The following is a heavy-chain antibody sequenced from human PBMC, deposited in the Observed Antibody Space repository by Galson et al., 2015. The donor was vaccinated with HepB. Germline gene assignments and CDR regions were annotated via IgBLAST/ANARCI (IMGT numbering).Heavy chain of an antibody. CDR1: GFTFSSYA. V-gene: IGHV3-23*01. Sequence: SLRLSCAASGFTFSSYAMSWVRQAPGKGLEWVSAISGSGGSTYYADSVKGRFTISRDNSKNTLYLQMNSLRAEDTAVYYCAKDSPSMVQGVIGYYFDYWGQGTLVTVSS. CDR3: AKDSPSMVQGVIGYYFDY. J-gene: IGHJ4*02. D-gene: IGHD3-10*01. CDR2: ISGSGGST.